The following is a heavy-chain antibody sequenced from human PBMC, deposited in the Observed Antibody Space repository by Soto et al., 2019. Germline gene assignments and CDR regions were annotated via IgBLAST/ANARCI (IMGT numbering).Heavy chain of an antibody. V-gene: IGHV3-48*01. CDR1: GFTFSSYS. CDR2: ISSSSSTI. J-gene: IGHJ4*02. D-gene: IGHD6-19*01. CDR3: AGCKYSSGWYGTFDY. Sequence: GGSLRLSCAASGFTFSSYSMNWVRQAPGKGLEWVSYISSSSSTIYYADSVKGRFTISRDNAKNSLYLQMNSLRAEDTAVYYCAGCKYSSGWYGTFDYWGQGTLVTVSS.